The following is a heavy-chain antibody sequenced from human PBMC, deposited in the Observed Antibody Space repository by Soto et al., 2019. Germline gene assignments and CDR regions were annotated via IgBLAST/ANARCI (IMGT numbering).Heavy chain of an antibody. Sequence: EVQLVESGGGLVQPGGSLRLSCAASGFTFSSYWMHWVRQAPGKGLVWVSRINSDGSSTSYADSVKGRFTISRDNAKNTLYLQMNSLRAEDTAVYYCAREGPILLKSAYGGNSNILNYYGMDVWGQGTTVTVSS. CDR3: AREGPILLKSAYGGNSNILNYYGMDV. V-gene: IGHV3-74*01. CDR1: GFTFSSYW. CDR2: INSDGSST. J-gene: IGHJ6*02. D-gene: IGHD4-17*01.